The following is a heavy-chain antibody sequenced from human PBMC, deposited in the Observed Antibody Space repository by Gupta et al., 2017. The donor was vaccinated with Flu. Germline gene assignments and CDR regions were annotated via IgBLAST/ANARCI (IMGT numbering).Heavy chain of an antibody. D-gene: IGHD2-2*01. CDR1: GFTFSSYS. V-gene: IGHV3-21*01. CDR2: ISSSSSYI. CDR3: ARDGADIVVVPAAIPILGYYYYMDV. Sequence: EVQLVESGGGLVKPGGSLRLSCAASGFTFSSYSMNWVRQAPGKGLEWVSSISSSSSYIYYADSVKGRFTISRDNAKNSLYLQMNSLRAEDTAVYYCARDGADIVVVPAAIPILGYYYYMDVWGKGTTVTVSS. J-gene: IGHJ6*03.